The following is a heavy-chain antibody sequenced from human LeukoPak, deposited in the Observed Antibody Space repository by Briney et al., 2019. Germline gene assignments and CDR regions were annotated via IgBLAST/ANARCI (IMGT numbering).Heavy chain of an antibody. CDR3: ARDGFTLGYYYYYGMDV. D-gene: IGHD3-16*01. CDR1: GYTFTGYY. V-gene: IGHV1-2*06. J-gene: IGHJ6*02. Sequence: ASVKASCKASGYTFTGYYMHWVRQAPGQGLEWMGRINPNSGGTNYAQKFQGRVTMTRDTSISTAYMELSRLRSDDTAVYYCARDGFTLGYYYYYGMDVWGQGTTVTVSS. CDR2: INPNSGGT.